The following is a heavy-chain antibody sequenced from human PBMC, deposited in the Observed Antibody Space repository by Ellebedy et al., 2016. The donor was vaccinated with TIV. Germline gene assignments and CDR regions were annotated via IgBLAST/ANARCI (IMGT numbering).Heavy chain of an antibody. CDR1: GYMFTSIY. Sequence: ASVKVSXKTSGYMFTSIYIHWVRHAPGQGLEWIGTLNPGGTQTSYAQKVQGRVTLTSDTSTSTVYMELTTLRSDDTAEYYCSRSEGDVWGQGTLVTVSS. V-gene: IGHV1-46*03. J-gene: IGHJ4*02. CDR3: SRSEGDV. CDR2: LNPGGTQT. D-gene: IGHD3-10*01.